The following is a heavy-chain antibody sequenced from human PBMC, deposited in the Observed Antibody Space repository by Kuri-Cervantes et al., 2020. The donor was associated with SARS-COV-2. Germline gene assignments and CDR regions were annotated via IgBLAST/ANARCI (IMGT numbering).Heavy chain of an antibody. CDR1: GYTFTSYG. D-gene: IGHD1-1*01. CDR2: ISAYNGNT. CDR3: ARGAYNRNDEGEAPGY. J-gene: IGHJ4*02. V-gene: IGHV1-18*01. Sequence: ASVKVSCKASGYTFTSYGISWVRQAPGQGLEWMGWISAYNGNTNYAQKLQGRVTMTTDTSTSTAYMELRSLRSDDTTVYYCARGAYNRNDEGEAPGYWGQGTLVTVSS.